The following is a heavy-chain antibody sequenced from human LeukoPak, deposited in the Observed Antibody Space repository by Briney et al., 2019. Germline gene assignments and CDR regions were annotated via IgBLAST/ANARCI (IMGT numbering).Heavy chain of an antibody. CDR1: GFTVSSNY. J-gene: IGHJ4*02. CDR2: TYSGGST. Sequence: GESLRLSCAASGFTVSSNYMNWVRQAPGKGLEWVSVTYSGGSTYYADSVKGRFTISRDNSKNTLYLQMNSLRAEDTAVYYCASAYRPYGEMRYWGQGTLVTVSS. CDR3: ASAYRPYGEMRY. V-gene: IGHV3-66*01. D-gene: IGHD4-17*01.